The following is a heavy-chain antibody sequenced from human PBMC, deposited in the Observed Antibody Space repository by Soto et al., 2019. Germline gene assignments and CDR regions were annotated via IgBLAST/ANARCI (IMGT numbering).Heavy chain of an antibody. CDR1: GYTFTSYD. J-gene: IGHJ6*02. V-gene: IGHV1-8*01. Sequence: ASVNVSCKASGYTFTSYDINWVRQAPGQGLEWMGWMDPNIGSTDYAQNFQGRVTMTRNISINTVHMELSSLRSEDTAVYYCARGGSYFLSTDYATEVWGQGNRVNVSS. CDR3: ARGGSYFLSTDYATEV. D-gene: IGHD1-26*01. CDR2: MDPNIGST.